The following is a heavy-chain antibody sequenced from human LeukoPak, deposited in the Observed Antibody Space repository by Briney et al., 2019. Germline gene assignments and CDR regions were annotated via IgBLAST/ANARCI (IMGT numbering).Heavy chain of an antibody. CDR2: INSDGSST. CDR1: GFTFSSYW. V-gene: IGHV3-74*01. D-gene: IGHD3-22*01. J-gene: IGHJ5*02. Sequence: GGSLRLSCAASGFTFSSYWMHWVRQAPGKGLVWVSRINSDGSSTSYADSVKGRFTISGNNAKNTLYLQMNSLRAEDTAVYYCARDGYYYDSSAYYANNWFDPWGQGTLVTVSS. CDR3: ARDGYYYDSSAYYANNWFDP.